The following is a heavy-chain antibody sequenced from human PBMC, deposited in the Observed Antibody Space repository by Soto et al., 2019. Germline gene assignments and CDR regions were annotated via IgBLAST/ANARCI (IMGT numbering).Heavy chain of an antibody. CDR1: GGSISSGGYS. Sequence: QLQLQESGSGLVKPSQTLSLTCAVSGGSISSGGYSWSWIRQPPGKGLEWIGYIYHSGSTYYNPSLKSRVTISVDRSKNQFSLKLSSVTAADTAVYYCARGYDSSGYYYVGAFDIWGQGTMVTVSS. D-gene: IGHD3-22*01. V-gene: IGHV4-30-2*01. CDR3: ARGYDSSGYYYVGAFDI. J-gene: IGHJ3*02. CDR2: IYHSGST.